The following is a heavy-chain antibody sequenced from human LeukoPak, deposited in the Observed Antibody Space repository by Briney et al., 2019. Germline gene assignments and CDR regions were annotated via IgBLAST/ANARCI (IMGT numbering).Heavy chain of an antibody. V-gene: IGHV3-7*01. J-gene: IGHJ4*02. Sequence: GGSLRLSCAASGFTFSSYWMSWVRQAPGKGLEWVANIKQDGSEKYYVDSVKGRFTISRDNARNSLYLQMNSLRAEDTAVYYCARDTGMVRGVTNYYFDYWGQGTLVTVSS. CDR2: IKQDGSEK. CDR1: GFTFSSYW. D-gene: IGHD3-10*01. CDR3: ARDTGMVRGVTNYYFDY.